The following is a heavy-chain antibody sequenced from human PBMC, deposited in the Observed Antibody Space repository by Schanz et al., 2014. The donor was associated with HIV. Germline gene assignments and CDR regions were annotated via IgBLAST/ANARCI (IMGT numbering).Heavy chain of an antibody. CDR3: AKVGRIYSTTWIDY. CDR2: IGYDGSNI. V-gene: IGHV3-33*03. D-gene: IGHD2-2*01. J-gene: IGHJ4*02. CDR1: GFNFITYG. Sequence: QVQMVESGGGVVQPGRSLRLSCVASGFNFITYGMHWVRQAPGKGLEWVAIIGYDGSNIYYAASVKGRFTISRDNAKNSLYLQMNSLRREDTAVYYCAKVGRIYSTTWIDYWGQGTLVTVSS.